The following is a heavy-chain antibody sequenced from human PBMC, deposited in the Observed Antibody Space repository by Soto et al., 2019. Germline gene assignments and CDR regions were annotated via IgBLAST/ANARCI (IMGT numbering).Heavy chain of an antibody. V-gene: IGHV4-39*01. CDR2: IYYSGST. CDR1: GDSISSSSYY. Sequence: SETLSLTCTLSGDSISSSSYYWGWIRQPPGKGLEWIGSIYYSGSTYYNPSLKSRVTISVDTSKNQFYLQLRSVTAADTAMYYCARQTRLTNNWFDPWGQGTLVTVSS. D-gene: IGHD2-2*01. J-gene: IGHJ5*02. CDR3: ARQTRLTNNWFDP.